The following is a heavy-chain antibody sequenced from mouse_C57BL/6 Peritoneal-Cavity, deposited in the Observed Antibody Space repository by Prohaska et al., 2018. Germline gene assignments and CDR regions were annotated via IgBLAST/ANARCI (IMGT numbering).Heavy chain of an antibody. V-gene: IGHV2-6*03. CDR3: ARDYDWYFDV. CDR1: GSSLTSYG. CDR2: IWSDGRT. D-gene: IGHD2-4*01. Sequence: QVQLKESGPGLVAPSQSLSITCTVSGSSLTSYGVHWVRQHPGKGLEWLVVIWSDGRTTYNSALKTRLSISKDNSKSQVFLKMNRLQTDDTAMYYCARDYDWYFDVWGTGTTVTVSS. J-gene: IGHJ1*03.